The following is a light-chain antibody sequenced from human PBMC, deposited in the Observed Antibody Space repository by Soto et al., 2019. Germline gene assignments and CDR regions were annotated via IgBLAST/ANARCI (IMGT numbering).Light chain of an antibody. V-gene: IGKV1-39*01. J-gene: IGKJ5*01. CDR2: AAS. CDR3: QQSSDIPVT. Sequence: DIQMTQSPSSLSASVGERVTITCRASHSVVTYVNWYQQKPRGSPKLLIYAASNLQSWVPSRFSGTGSETDFTLTIRSLQPEDFETYYWQQSSDIPVTFGLGTRRDI. CDR1: HSVVTY.